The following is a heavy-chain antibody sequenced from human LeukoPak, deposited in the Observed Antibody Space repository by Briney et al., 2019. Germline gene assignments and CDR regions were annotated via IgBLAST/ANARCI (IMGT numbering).Heavy chain of an antibody. J-gene: IGHJ4*02. CDR2: ISSSSSYI. D-gene: IGHD2-15*01. Sequence: GGSLRLSCAASGFTFSSYSMNWVRQAPGKGLEWVSSISSSSSYIYYADSVKGRFTISRDNSKKTLYLQMNSLRAEDTAVYYCARGLFRFCSSGSCLSPFDYWGQGTLVTVSS. CDR1: GFTFSSYS. V-gene: IGHV3-21*01. CDR3: ARGLFRFCSSGSCLSPFDY.